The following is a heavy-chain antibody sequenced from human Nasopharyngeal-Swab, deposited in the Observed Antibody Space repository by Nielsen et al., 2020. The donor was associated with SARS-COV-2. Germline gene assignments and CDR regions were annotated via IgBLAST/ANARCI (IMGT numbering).Heavy chain of an antibody. CDR2: LNGDATTV. J-gene: IGHJ4*02. V-gene: IGHV3-74*01. D-gene: IGHD7-27*01. CDR1: GFTFSSSW. Sequence: GSLSLSCAGSGFTFSSSWLHWVRQAPGEGLVWVARLNGDATTVDYADSVKGRFTISRDNAKNTLYLQMNGLRDEDTAIYYCARAGEYRFDYWGQGTLVTVSS. CDR3: ARAGEYRFDY.